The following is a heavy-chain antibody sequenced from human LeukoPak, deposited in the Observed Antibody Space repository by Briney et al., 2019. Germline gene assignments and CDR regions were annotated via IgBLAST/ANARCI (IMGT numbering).Heavy chain of an antibody. CDR3: ARVIREPEEMATPDY. D-gene: IGHD5-24*01. CDR1: GYSIRTDYY. V-gene: IGHV4-38-2*02. Sequence: PSETLSLTCTVSGYSIRTDYYWGWIRQPPGKGPQWIGTINKSGNTYYNPSLKSRVTISVDTSKNQFSLKLSSVTAADTAVYYCARVIREPEEMATPDYWGQGTLVTVSS. J-gene: IGHJ4*02. CDR2: INKSGNT.